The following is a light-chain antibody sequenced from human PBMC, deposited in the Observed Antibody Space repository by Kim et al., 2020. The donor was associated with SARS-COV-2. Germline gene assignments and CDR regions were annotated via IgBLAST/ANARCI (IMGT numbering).Light chain of an antibody. V-gene: IGKV3-20*01. CDR1: QSVSSRD. CDR3: QQYGSSPPWT. CDR2: GAS. J-gene: IGKJ1*01. Sequence: EIVLTQSPDTLSLSPGERATLSCRASQSVSSRDLAWYQQIPDRAPRLLIFGASSRATGIPDRFSGSGSGTDFTLTISSLEPEDFAVYYCQQYGSSPPWTFGQGTKVDIK.